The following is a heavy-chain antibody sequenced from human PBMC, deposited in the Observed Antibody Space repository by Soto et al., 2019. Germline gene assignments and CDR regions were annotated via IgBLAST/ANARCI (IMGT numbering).Heavy chain of an antibody. J-gene: IGHJ5*02. D-gene: IGHD1-1*01. Sequence: GASVKVSCKASGYTFTSYAMHWVRQAPGQRLEWMGWINACNGNTNYAQKLQGRVTMTTDTSTSTAYMELRSLRSDDTAVYYCARVVEGPRGFDPWGQGTLVTVSS. CDR1: GYTFTSYA. CDR2: INACNGNT. CDR3: ARVVEGPRGFDP. V-gene: IGHV1-3*01.